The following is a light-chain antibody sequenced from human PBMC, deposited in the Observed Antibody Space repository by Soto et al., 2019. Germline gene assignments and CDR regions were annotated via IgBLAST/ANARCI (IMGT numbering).Light chain of an antibody. V-gene: IGLV2-14*01. CDR3: SSYTSSSTLV. CDR1: SSDVGGYSY. Sequence: QSALTQPASVSGPPGQSITISCTGTSSDVGGYSYVSWYQQHPGKAPKLMIYDVSNRPSGVSNRFSGSKSGNTASLTISGLQAEDEADYYCSSYTSSSTLVFGGGTKVTVL. CDR2: DVS. J-gene: IGLJ2*01.